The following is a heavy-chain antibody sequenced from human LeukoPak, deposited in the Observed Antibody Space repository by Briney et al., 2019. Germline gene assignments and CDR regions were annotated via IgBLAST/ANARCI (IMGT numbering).Heavy chain of an antibody. J-gene: IGHJ4*02. Sequence: PGGSLRLSCAASGFTFSDYYMSWIRQAPGKGLEWVSCISSSGSTIYYADSVKGRFTISRDNAKNSLYLQMNSLRAEDTAVYYCARDGFYYYDSSGYDYWGQGTLVTVSS. D-gene: IGHD3-22*01. CDR3: ARDGFYYYDSSGYDY. CDR2: ISSSGSTI. CDR1: GFTFSDYY. V-gene: IGHV3-11*01.